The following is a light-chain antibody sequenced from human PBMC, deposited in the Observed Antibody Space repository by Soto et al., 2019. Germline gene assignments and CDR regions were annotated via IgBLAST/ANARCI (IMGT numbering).Light chain of an antibody. CDR3: QQYGSSGT. J-gene: IGKJ1*01. V-gene: IGKV3-20*01. CDR1: QSLSSNF. CDR2: GAS. Sequence: EIVLTQSPATPSLSPGERATLSCRASQSLSSNFLAWYQQKPGQAPRLLIYGASNRATGIPDRFSGSGSGTDFTLTISRLEPEDFAVYYCQQYGSSGTFGQGTKVDI.